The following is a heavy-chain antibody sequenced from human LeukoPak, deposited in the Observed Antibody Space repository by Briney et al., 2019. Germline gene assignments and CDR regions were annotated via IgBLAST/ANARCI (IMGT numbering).Heavy chain of an antibody. CDR1: RFTFSSYA. CDR2: ISGSGGST. CDR3: AKGVGYCSGGSCQQFDY. D-gene: IGHD2-15*01. Sequence: GGSLRLSCAASRFTFSSYAMSWVRQAPGKGLKWVSAISGSGGSTYYADSVKGRITISRDNSKNTLYLQMNSLRAEDTAVYYCAKGVGYCSGGSCQQFDYWGQGTLVTVS. J-gene: IGHJ4*02. V-gene: IGHV3-23*01.